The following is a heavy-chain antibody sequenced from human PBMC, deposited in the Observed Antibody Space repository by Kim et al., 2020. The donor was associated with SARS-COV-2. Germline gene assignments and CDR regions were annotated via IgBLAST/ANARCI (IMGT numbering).Heavy chain of an antibody. Sequence: SETLSLTCAVYGGSFSGYYWSWIRQPPGKGLEWIGEINHSGSTNYNPSLKSRVTMSVDTSKNQFSLKLSFVTAADTAVYYCARGGYTYGYGYWGQGTLVTVSS. CDR2: INHSGST. J-gene: IGHJ4*02. D-gene: IGHD5-18*01. V-gene: IGHV4-34*01. CDR1: GGSFSGYY. CDR3: ARGGYTYGYGY.